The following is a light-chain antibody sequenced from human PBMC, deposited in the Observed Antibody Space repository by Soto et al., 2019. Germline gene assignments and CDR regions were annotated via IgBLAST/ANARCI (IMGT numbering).Light chain of an antibody. V-gene: IGLV2-14*01. CDR3: SSFGGSSTR. CDR2: DVS. Sequence: QSVLTQPASVSGSPGQSITISCTGTSSDVGGSNYVSWYQQHPGEAPKLMIYDVSYRPSGISNRFSGSKSGNTASLTISGLHAEDEADYFCSSFGGSSTRFGGGTQLTVL. J-gene: IGLJ2*01. CDR1: SSDVGGSNY.